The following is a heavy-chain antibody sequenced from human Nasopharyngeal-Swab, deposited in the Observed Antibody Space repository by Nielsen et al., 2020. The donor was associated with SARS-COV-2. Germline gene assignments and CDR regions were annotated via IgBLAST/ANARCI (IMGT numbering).Heavy chain of an antibody. CDR2: IGAYNGNT. J-gene: IGHJ6*02. CDR3: ARGGDGYCGTANCLDLYYAMDV. CDR1: GYIFTSYD. Sequence: ASVKVSCKASGYIFTSYDISWVRQARGQGLEWMGWIGAYNGNTNYAQKFQDRVTMTTDTSTSTVYMELRSLRSDDTAVYYCARGGDGYCGTANCLDLYYAMDVLGQGTTVTVS. V-gene: IGHV1-18*01. D-gene: IGHD1-26*01.